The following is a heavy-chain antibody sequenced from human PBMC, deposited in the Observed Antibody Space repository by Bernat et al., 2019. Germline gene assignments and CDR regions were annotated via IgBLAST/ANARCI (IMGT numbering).Heavy chain of an antibody. J-gene: IGHJ4*02. CDR3: ARRGSSGYYEYFEY. CDR1: GFTFSDDW. V-gene: IGHV3-74*01. D-gene: IGHD3-22*01. CDR2: IISDGSVT. Sequence: EVQLVESGGGLVQPGGSLRLSCAASGFTFSDDWMYWVRQAPGKGLVWVSRIISDGSVTSYAASVKGRFTISRDNAKNTLYLQMNSLRAEDTAVYYCARRGSSGYYEYFEYWGQGTLVTVSS.